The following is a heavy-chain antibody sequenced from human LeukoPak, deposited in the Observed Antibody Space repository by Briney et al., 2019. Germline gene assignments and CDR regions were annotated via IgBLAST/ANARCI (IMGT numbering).Heavy chain of an antibody. Sequence: PGGSLRLSCEASGFTFSLYWMTWVRQAPGKGLEWVANIKQDGSEKYYVDSVKGRFTISRDNAKNSLYLQMKSLRVEDTAVYYCARERSIYGVVIIRAGSYYMDVWGKGSTVTVSS. CDR2: IKQDGSEK. D-gene: IGHD3-3*01. CDR3: ARERSIYGVVIIRAGSYYMDV. V-gene: IGHV3-7*01. CDR1: GFTFSLYW. J-gene: IGHJ6*03.